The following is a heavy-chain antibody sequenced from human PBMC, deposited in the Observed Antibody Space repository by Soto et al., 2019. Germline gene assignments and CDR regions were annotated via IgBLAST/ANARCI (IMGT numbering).Heavy chain of an antibody. CDR3: AREGASGFGMDV. V-gene: IGHV4-4*07. D-gene: IGHD1-26*01. CDR2: IYPSGTT. Sequence: SETLSLTCTVSGGSVRTYYWGWIRQPAGKPLEWIGRIYPSGTTNYNPSLKSRVTLSLDTSKNQFSLNLSSVTAADTAVYYCAREGASGFGMDVWGQGTTVTVSS. CDR1: GGSVRTYY. J-gene: IGHJ6*02.